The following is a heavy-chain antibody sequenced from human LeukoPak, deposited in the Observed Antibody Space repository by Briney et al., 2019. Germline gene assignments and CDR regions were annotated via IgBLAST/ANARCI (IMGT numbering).Heavy chain of an antibody. CDR3: ARGSSGWPWYFDL. D-gene: IGHD6-19*01. J-gene: IGHJ2*01. V-gene: IGHV4-39*01. Sequence: PSETLSLTCTVSGGSISSTSYYWGWIRQPPGKGLECIGSIYYRGSTYYNPSPKSRLTLSVDTSKNQFSLSLSSVTAADTAVYYCARGSSGWPWYFDLWGRGTLVTVSS. CDR2: IYYRGST. CDR1: GGSISSTSYY.